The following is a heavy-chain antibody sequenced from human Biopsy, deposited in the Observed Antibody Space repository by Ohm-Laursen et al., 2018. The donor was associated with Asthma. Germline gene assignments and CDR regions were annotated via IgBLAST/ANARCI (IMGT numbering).Heavy chain of an antibody. CDR1: GYTFISFA. Sequence: GASVKVSCKASGYTFISFAIHWVRQAPGQRLEWMGWVNTGNGDTKYSQKFQGRVTITRDTSASTAYMELRSLRSEDTATYYCGRRYYDFLAGQVKDVFGVWGQGTMVTVSS. CDR2: VNTGNGDT. J-gene: IGHJ3*01. V-gene: IGHV1-3*04. CDR3: GRRYYDFLAGQVKDVFGV. D-gene: IGHD3-9*01.